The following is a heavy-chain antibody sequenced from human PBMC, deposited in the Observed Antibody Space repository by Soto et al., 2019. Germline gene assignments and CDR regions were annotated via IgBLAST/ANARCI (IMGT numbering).Heavy chain of an antibody. CDR1: GFTFSSYA. Sequence: PGGSLRLSCAASGFTFSSYAMSWVRQAPGKGLEWVSAISGSGGTTYYADSVKGRFTISRDNSKNTLYLQMNSLRAEDTAVYYYARGGSWTYNFDYWGQGTLVTVSS. CDR2: ISGSGGTT. J-gene: IGHJ4*02. D-gene: IGHD3-16*01. V-gene: IGHV3-23*01. CDR3: ARGGSWTYNFDY.